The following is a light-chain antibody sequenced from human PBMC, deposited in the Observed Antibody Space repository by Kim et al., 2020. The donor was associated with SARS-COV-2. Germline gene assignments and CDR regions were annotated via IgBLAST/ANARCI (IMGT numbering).Light chain of an antibody. J-gene: IGLJ2*01. Sequence: GHTITISCTETSSDVWSYNLVSWYQQHPGKAPKLMIYEVSKRPSGVSNRFSGSKSGNTASLTISGLQAEDEADYYCCSYAGSSTLVFGGGTQLTVL. V-gene: IGLV2-23*02. CDR2: EVS. CDR3: CSYAGSSTLV. CDR1: SSDVWSYNL.